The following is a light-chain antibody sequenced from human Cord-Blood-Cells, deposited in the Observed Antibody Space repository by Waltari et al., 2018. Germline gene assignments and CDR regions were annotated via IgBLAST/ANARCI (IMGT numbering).Light chain of an antibody. CDR1: QSVSSSY. CDR3: QQYGSSLFT. Sequence: DIVLTQSPGTLSLSPGERATLSCRASQSVSSSYLAWDQQKPGQAPRLLIDGASRRATGIPDRFSGSGSGTDFTLTISRLEPEDFAVYYCQQYGSSLFTFGPGTKVDIK. V-gene: IGKV3-20*01. J-gene: IGKJ3*01. CDR2: GAS.